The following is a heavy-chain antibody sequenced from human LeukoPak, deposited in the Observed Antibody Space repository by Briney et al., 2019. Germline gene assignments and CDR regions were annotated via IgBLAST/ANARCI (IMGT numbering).Heavy chain of an antibody. CDR1: GFTFSSYS. V-gene: IGHV3-23*01. CDR3: ARGTGYNTGRSVDY. Sequence: GGSLRLSCTASGFTFSSYSMTWVRQSPGKGLEWVSAISGSGGSTYYADSVKGRFTISRDNSKNTLYLQMNSLRAEDTAVYYCARGTGYNTGRSVDYWGQGTLVTVSS. J-gene: IGHJ4*02. CDR2: ISGSGGST. D-gene: IGHD6-25*01.